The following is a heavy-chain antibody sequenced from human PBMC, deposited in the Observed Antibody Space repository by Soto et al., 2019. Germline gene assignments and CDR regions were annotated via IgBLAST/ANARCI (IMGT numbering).Heavy chain of an antibody. D-gene: IGHD3-3*01. CDR2: IYYSGST. CDR1: GGSISSGGYY. Sequence: QVQLQESGPGLVKPSQTLSLTCTVSGGSISSGGYYWSWIRQHPGKGLEWIGYIYYSGSTYYNPSLTSRVTISGETSKNPFSLKLSSVTAEDTAVYYCASFFGVVKGGLGGFDIWGQGTMFTVSS. CDR3: ASFFGVVKGGLGGFDI. J-gene: IGHJ3*02. V-gene: IGHV4-31*03.